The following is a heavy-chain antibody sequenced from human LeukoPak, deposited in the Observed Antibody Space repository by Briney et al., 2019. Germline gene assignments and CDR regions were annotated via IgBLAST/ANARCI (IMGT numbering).Heavy chain of an antibody. CDR3: ARQPVEMATVNIDY. Sequence: SETLSFTCTVSGGSISSGDYYWSWIRQPPGKGLEWIGYIYYSGSTYYNPSLKSRVTISVDTSKNQFSLKLSSVTAADTAVYYCARQPVEMATVNIDYWGQGTLVTVSS. CDR2: IYYSGST. J-gene: IGHJ4*02. CDR1: GGSISSGDYY. D-gene: IGHD5-24*01. V-gene: IGHV4-30-4*01.